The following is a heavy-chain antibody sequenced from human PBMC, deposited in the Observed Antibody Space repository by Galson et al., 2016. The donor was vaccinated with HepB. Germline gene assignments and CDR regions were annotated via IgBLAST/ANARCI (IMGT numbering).Heavy chain of an antibody. CDR3: AGHEQSISSRKWFDS. CDR2: VYYSGST. V-gene: IGHV4-59*08. Sequence: ETLSLTCSVSGGSITDYFWSWIRQAPGKRLEWIGYVYYSGSTNYNPSFKSRIFISVDTSKNQFSLRLSSVTAADTAFYYCAGHEQSISSRKWFDSWGQGVLVTVSS. CDR1: GGSITDYF. D-gene: IGHD6-6*01. J-gene: IGHJ5*01.